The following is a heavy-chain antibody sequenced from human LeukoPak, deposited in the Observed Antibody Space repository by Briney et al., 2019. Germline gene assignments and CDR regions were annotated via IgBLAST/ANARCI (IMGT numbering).Heavy chain of an antibody. D-gene: IGHD5-18*01. CDR2: ISYDGSNK. J-gene: IGHJ5*02. CDR3: ARTIQSREGRNWFDP. CDR1: GFTFSSYA. Sequence: GGSLRLSCAASGFTFSSYAMHWVRQAPGKGLEWVAVISYDGSNKYYADSVKGRFTISRDNSKNTLYLQMNSLRAEDTAVYYCARTIQSREGRNWFDPWGQGTLVTVSS. V-gene: IGHV3-30*04.